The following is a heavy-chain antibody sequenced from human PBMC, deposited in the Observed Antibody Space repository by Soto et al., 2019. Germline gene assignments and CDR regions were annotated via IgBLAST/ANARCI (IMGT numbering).Heavy chain of an antibody. D-gene: IGHD1-26*01. J-gene: IGHJ4*02. CDR3: ARHASGGFSDY. CDR2: TSGSGIGT. Sequence: PGGSLRLSCAASGVGFSTYGMTWVRQAPGKGLEWVSTTSGSGIGTYYADSVRGRFTISRDNSKNTLYLQMNSLNADDTAVYYCARHASGGFSDYWGRGTLVTVSS. V-gene: IGHV3-23*01. CDR1: GVGFSTYG.